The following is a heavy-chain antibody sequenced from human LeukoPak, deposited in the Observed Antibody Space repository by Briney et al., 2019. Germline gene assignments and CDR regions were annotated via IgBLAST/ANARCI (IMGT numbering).Heavy chain of an antibody. Sequence: GGSLRLSCAASGFTFSSYAMSWVRQAPGKGLEWVSAISGSGDSTYYADSVKGRFTISRDNSKNTLYLQMNTLRADDTAVYYCATGKVGPYYYYMDVWGKGTTVTVSS. J-gene: IGHJ6*03. CDR3: ATGKVGPYYYYMDV. CDR2: ISGSGDST. CDR1: GFTFSSYA. D-gene: IGHD1-26*01. V-gene: IGHV3-23*01.